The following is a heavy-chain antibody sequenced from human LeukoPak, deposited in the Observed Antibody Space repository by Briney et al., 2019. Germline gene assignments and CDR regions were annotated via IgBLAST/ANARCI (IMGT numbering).Heavy chain of an antibody. J-gene: IGHJ6*02. CDR3: AKVHRPYCDYDMDV. CDR1: GFTFDDYA. CDR2: ISWNSVNI. V-gene: IGHV3-9*01. Sequence: GGSLRLSCAASGFTFDDYAMHWVRQAPGKGLEWVSAISWNSVNIDYADSVKGRFTISRDNAKNSLYLQMNSLRAEDTALYYCAKVHRPYCDYDMDVWGQGTTVTVSS.